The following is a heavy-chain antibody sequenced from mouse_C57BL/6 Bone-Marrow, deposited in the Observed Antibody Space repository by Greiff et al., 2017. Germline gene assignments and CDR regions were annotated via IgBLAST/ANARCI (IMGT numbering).Heavy chain of an antibody. CDR2: IDPSDSYT. J-gene: IGHJ2*01. CDR1: GYTFTSYW. Sequence: VQLQQPGAELVRPGTSVKLSCKASGYTFTSYWMHWVKQRPGQGLEWIGVIDPSDSYTNYNQKFKGKATLTVDTSSSTAYMQLSSLTSEDSAVYYCARRGYYGSNGDYWGQGTTLTVSS. CDR3: ARRGYYGSNGDY. D-gene: IGHD1-1*01. V-gene: IGHV1-59*01.